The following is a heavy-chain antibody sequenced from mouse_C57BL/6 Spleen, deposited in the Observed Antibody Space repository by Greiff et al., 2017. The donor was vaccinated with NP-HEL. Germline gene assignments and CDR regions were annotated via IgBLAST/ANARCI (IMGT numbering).Heavy chain of an antibody. Sequence: EVKLVESGPGLVKPSQSLSLTCSVTGYSITSGYYWNWIRQFPGKKLEWMGYISYDGSNNYNPSLKNRISITRDTSKNQFFLKLHSVTTEDTATYYCARDRRTGTGYFDYWGQGTTLTVSS. CDR2: ISYDGSN. D-gene: IGHD4-1*01. V-gene: IGHV3-6*01. CDR1: GYSITSGYY. J-gene: IGHJ2*01. CDR3: ARDRRTGTGYFDY.